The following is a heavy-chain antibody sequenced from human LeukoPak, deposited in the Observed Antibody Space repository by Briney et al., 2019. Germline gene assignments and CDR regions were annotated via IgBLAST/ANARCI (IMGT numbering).Heavy chain of an antibody. D-gene: IGHD1-1*01. Sequence: SETLSLTCAVYGGSFSGYYWAWIRQPPGKGLECIGYVSYSGRTNHNPSLKSRVTISADTSKNQFSLKLTSVTAADTAVYYCARHERGAENLDYWGQGTLVTVSS. CDR2: VSYSGRT. J-gene: IGHJ4*02. CDR3: ARHERGAENLDY. V-gene: IGHV4-59*08. CDR1: GGSFSGYY.